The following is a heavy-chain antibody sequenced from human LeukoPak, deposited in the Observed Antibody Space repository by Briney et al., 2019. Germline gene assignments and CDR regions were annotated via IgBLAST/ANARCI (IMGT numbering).Heavy chain of an antibody. CDR2: ISSSSSTI. V-gene: IGHV3-48*01. CDR3: ARGSDSNFGARDGFDY. D-gene: IGHD3-16*01. Sequence: GGSLRLSCAASGFTFSSYSMNWVRQAPGKGLEWVSYISSSSSTIYYADSVKGRFTISRDNAKNSLYLQMNSLKTEDTAVYYCARGSDSNFGARDGFDYWGQGTLVTVSS. CDR1: GFTFSSYS. J-gene: IGHJ4*02.